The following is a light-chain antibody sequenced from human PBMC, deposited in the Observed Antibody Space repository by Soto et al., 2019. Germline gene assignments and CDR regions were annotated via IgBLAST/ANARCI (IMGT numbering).Light chain of an antibody. CDR3: LQDYNYPRT. CDR1: QGIRND. J-gene: IGKJ1*01. V-gene: IGKV1-6*01. CDR2: AAS. Sequence: AIQMTQSPSSLSASVGYRVTITCRASQGIRNDLGWYQQKPGKAPKLLIYAASSLQSGVPSRFSASGSATDFTLTISSLQHEDFATYYCLQDYNYPRTFGQGTKVDIK.